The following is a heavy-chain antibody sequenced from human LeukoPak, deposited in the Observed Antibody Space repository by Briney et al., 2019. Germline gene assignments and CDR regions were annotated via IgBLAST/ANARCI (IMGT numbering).Heavy chain of an antibody. J-gene: IGHJ5*02. Sequence: SETLSLTCAVYGGSFSGYYWSWIRQPPGKGLEWIGEINHSGSTNYNPSLKSRVTISVDTSKNQFSLKLSSVTAADTAVYYCARHAGSGLRLSWFDPWGQGTLVTVSS. CDR2: INHSGST. V-gene: IGHV4-34*01. CDR3: ARHAGSGLRLSWFDP. CDR1: GGSFSGYY. D-gene: IGHD5-12*01.